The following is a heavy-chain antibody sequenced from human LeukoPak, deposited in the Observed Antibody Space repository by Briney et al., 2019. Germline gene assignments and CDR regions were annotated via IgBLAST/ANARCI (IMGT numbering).Heavy chain of an antibody. D-gene: IGHD2-21*02. CDR1: GFTFSSYA. CDR3: AKQFRRSRMVTAIRGYFQH. J-gene: IGHJ1*01. Sequence: GGSLRLSCAASGFTFSSYAMSWVRQAPGKGLEWVSAISGSGGSTYYADSVKGRFTISRDNSKNTLYLQMNSLRAEDTAVYYCAKQFRRSRMVTAIRGYFQHWGQGTLVTVSS. CDR2: ISGSGGST. V-gene: IGHV3-23*01.